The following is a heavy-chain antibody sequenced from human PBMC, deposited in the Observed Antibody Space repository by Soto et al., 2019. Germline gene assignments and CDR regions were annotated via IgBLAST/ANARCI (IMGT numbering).Heavy chain of an antibody. Sequence: QVQLVQSGAEVKKPGASVKVSCKASGYTFTSYGISWVRQAPGQGLEWMGWISAYNGNTHYAQKLQGRVTMTTDTSTSTAYMELRSLRSDDTAVYYCARPHYDILTGYQFRYFDLWGRGTLVTVSS. J-gene: IGHJ2*01. D-gene: IGHD3-9*01. CDR2: ISAYNGNT. CDR1: GYTFTSYG. V-gene: IGHV1-18*01. CDR3: ARPHYDILTGYQFRYFDL.